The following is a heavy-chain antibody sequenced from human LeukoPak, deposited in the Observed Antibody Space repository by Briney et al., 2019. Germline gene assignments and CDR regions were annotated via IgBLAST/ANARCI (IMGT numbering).Heavy chain of an antibody. J-gene: IGHJ3*02. CDR1: GFTFSSYA. D-gene: IGHD3-22*01. V-gene: IGHV3-23*01. CDR3: AKDLGKAHYYAGSGYPGYGDTFDI. Sequence: PGGSLRHSCAASGFTFSSYAMSGVRQAPGRGLDWVSAINGGGDTTYYADSVKGRFTISRDNSKNTLYLQINSLRAEDTAVYYCAKDLGKAHYYAGSGYPGYGDTFDIWGQGTMVIVSS. CDR2: INGGGDTT.